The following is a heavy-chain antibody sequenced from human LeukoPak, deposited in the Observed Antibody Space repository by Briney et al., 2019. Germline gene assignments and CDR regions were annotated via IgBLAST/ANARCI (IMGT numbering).Heavy chain of an antibody. V-gene: IGHV1-2*02. CDR1: GYTFTGYY. CDR3: ARALELVATFNY. CDR2: INPNSGGT. J-gene: IGHJ4*02. D-gene: IGHD5-12*01. Sequence: ASVKVSCKASGYTFTGYYMHWVRQAPGQGLEWMGWINPNSGGTNYAQKFQGRVTMTRDTSISTAYMELSRLRSDDTAVYYCARALELVATFNYWGQGTLVTVSS.